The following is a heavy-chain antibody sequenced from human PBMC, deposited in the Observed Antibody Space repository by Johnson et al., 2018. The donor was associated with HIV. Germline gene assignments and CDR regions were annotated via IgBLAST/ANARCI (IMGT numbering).Heavy chain of an antibody. J-gene: IGHJ3*01. CDR2: ISYDGSNK. Sequence: QMLLVESGGGVVQPGRSLRLSCAASGFTFSRYAMHWVRQAPGKGLEWVAVISYDGSNKYYADSVKGRFTISRDNSKNTLYLQMNSLRAEDTAVYYCATRDPTYRPGAFDLWGQGTMVTVSS. D-gene: IGHD1-14*01. CDR3: ATRDPTYRPGAFDL. V-gene: IGHV3-30*04. CDR1: GFTFSRYA.